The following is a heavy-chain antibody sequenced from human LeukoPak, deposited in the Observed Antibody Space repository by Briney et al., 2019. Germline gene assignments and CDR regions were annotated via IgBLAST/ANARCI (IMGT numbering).Heavy chain of an antibody. D-gene: IGHD3-22*01. J-gene: IGHJ5*02. CDR2: MNPNSGNT. V-gene: IGHV1-8*01. CDR1: GYTFTSYD. CDR3: ARDREYYHDSSGYYSYNWFDP. Sequence: ASVKVSCKASGYTFTSYDINWVRQATGQGLEWMGWMNPNSGNTGYAQKFQGRVTMTRNTSISTAYMELSSLRSEDTAVYYCARDREYYHDSSGYYSYNWFDPWGQGTLVTVSS.